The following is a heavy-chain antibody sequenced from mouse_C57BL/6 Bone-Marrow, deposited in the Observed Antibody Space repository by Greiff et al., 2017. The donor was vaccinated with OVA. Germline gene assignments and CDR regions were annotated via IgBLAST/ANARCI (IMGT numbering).Heavy chain of an antibody. V-gene: IGHV1-63*01. CDR3: ARDGYHSMDY. Sequence: VQLQQSGAELVRPGTSVKMSCKASGYTFTNYWIGWAKQRPGHGLEWIGDIYPGGGYTNYNEKFKGKATLTADKSSSTAYLQFSSLTSEDSAIYYWARDGYHSMDYWGQGTSVTVSS. CDR2: IYPGGGYT. J-gene: IGHJ4*01. CDR1: GYTFTNYW. D-gene: IGHD2-3*01.